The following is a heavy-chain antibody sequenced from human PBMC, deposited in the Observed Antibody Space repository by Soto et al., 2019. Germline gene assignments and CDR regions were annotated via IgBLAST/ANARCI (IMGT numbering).Heavy chain of an antibody. CDR3: ARGLYYYDSSGYWGY. D-gene: IGHD3-22*01. Sequence: SLRVSCAASGFTFSSYSMNWVRPAPGKGLEWVSYISSSSSTIYYADSVKGRFTISRDNAKNSLYLQMNSLRDEDTAVYYCARGLYYYDSSGYWGYWGQGTLVTVSS. V-gene: IGHV3-48*02. CDR2: ISSSSSTI. CDR1: GFTFSSYS. J-gene: IGHJ4*02.